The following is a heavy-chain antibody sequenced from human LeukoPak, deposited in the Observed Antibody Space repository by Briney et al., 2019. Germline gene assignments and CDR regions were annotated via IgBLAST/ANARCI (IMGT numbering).Heavy chain of an antibody. CDR1: GGSFSGYY. Sequence: PSETLSLTCAVYGGSFSGYYWSWIRQPPGKGLEWIGEINHSGSTNYNPSLKSRVTISVDTSKNQFSLKLSSVTAADTAVYYCAREGSYYYDSAPYFDYWGQGTLVTVSS. J-gene: IGHJ4*02. CDR3: AREGSYYYDSAPYFDY. D-gene: IGHD3-22*01. CDR2: INHSGST. V-gene: IGHV4-34*01.